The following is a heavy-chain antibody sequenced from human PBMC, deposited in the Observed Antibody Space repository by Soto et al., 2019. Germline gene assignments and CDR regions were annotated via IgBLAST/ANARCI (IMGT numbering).Heavy chain of an antibody. CDR2: IVPSLDTT. CDR1: GGTFSSSG. D-gene: IGHD3-16*02. CDR3: ARWPQPRYTADPYAVDV. J-gene: IGHJ6*02. Sequence: SVKVSCKASGGTFSSSGFSWVRQAPGQGLEWMGMIVPSLDTTNYAQKFQARVTITADEVTSTAYMELRSLRSEDTAVYYCARWPQPRYTADPYAVDVWGQGSRVTVSS. V-gene: IGHV1-69*11.